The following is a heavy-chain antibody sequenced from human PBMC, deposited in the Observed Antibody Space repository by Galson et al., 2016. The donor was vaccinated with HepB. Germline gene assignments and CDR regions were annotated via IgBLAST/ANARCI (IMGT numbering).Heavy chain of an antibody. CDR3: ARGIAKMYWFDP. CDR2: INPNGSSA. Sequence: SGHTFSSYYMHWVRQAPGQGLEWMRTINPNGSSASYAQQFQGRVTMTRDTSTSTLYMELSSLRSEDTAVYYCARGIAKMYWFDPWGQGTLVTVSS. J-gene: IGHJ5*02. V-gene: IGHV1-46*01. CDR1: GHTFSSYY. D-gene: IGHD1-26*01.